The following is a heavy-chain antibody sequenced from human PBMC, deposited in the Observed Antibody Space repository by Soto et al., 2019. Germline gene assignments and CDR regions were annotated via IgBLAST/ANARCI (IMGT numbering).Heavy chain of an antibody. D-gene: IGHD3-22*01. Sequence: ASVKVSFKASGYTFTGYYMHWVRQAPGQGLEWMGWINPNSGGTNYAQKFQGWVTMTRDTSISTAYMELSSLRSEDTAVYYCARDRGPSSGYYPYWFDPWGQGTLVTVSS. V-gene: IGHV1-2*04. CDR3: ARDRGPSSGYYPYWFDP. CDR2: INPNSGGT. J-gene: IGHJ5*02. CDR1: GYTFTGYY.